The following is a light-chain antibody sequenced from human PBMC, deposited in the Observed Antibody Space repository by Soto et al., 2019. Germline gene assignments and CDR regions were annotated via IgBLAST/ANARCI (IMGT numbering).Light chain of an antibody. J-gene: IGKJ5*01. CDR1: QSVSSSY. CDR2: GAS. V-gene: IGKV3-20*01. CDR3: QQYGISIT. Sequence: IRFTMSPVTLSLSPGERATLSCRASQSVSSSYLAWYQQKPGQATRLLIYGASSRATGISDRFSGSGSGTDFTLTISRLEPEDFAVYYCQQYGISITFGQGTRLEI.